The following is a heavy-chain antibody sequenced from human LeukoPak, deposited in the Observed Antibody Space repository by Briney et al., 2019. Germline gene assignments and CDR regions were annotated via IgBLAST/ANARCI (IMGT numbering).Heavy chain of an antibody. CDR3: AKDLHAFYGSGSFCLDY. CDR2: IRYDGSNK. D-gene: IGHD3-10*01. Sequence: AGGSLRLSCAASGFTFSSYGMHWVRQAPGKGLEWVAFIRYDGSNKYYADSVKGRFTISRDNSKNTLYLQMSSLRAEETALYYCAKDLHAFYGSGSFCLDYWGQGTLVTVSS. CDR1: GFTFSSYG. J-gene: IGHJ4*02. V-gene: IGHV3-30*02.